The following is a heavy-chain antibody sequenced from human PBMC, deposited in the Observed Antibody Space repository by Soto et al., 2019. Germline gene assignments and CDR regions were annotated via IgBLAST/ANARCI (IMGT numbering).Heavy chain of an antibody. CDR3: ARRPHCSGGICYYGLDN. CDR2: MNPDSGHA. CDR1: GYTFTNSD. J-gene: IGHJ4*02. Sequence: QVQLVQSGAEVKKPRASVKVSCKASGYTFTNSDINWVRQAPGQGLEWMGWMNPDSGHAAYAQKFQGRVTLTTSTSTSTVYMEMRSLGSEDTAVYYCARRPHCSGGICYYGLDNWGQGTLVTVSS. V-gene: IGHV1-8*01. D-gene: IGHD2-15*01.